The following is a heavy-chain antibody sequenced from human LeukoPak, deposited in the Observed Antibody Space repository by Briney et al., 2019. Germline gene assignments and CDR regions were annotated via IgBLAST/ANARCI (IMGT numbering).Heavy chain of an antibody. J-gene: IGHJ5*01. D-gene: IGHD5-12*01. CDR2: ISYDGGNK. V-gene: IGHV3-30*18. CDR1: GFTFSTYG. CDR3: TKVMSAYSAYDLSDS. Sequence: GKSLRLSCAASGFTFSTYGMHGVRQAPGKGLERVAVISYDGGNKYYSDSVKGRFTISRDNSKNTLYLQMNSLRDEDTAVYYCTKVMSAYSAYDLSDSGGQGTLITVSA.